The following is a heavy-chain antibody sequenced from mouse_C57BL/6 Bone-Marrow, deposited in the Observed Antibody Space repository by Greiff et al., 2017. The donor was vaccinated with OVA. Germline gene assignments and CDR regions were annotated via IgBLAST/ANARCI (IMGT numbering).Heavy chain of an antibody. Sequence: QVQLQQSGPELVKPGASVKISCKASGYAFSSSWMNWVKQRPGKGLEWIGRIYPGDGDTNYNGKFKGKATLTADKSSSTAYMQLSSLTSEDAAVYFCARSGYSNPFAYWGQGTLVTVSA. CDR1: GYAFSSSW. D-gene: IGHD2-5*01. CDR3: ARSGYSNPFAY. V-gene: IGHV1-82*01. J-gene: IGHJ3*01. CDR2: IYPGDGDT.